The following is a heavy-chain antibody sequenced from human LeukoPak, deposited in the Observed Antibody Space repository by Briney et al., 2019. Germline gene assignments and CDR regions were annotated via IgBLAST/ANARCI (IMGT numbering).Heavy chain of an antibody. CDR1: GGSISSSSYY. CDR2: IYYSGST. CDR3: ARDGVNYYDISGHDI. Sequence: SETLSLTCTVSGGSISSSSYYWGWIRQPPGKGLEWIGYIYYSGSTNYNPSLKSRVTISVDTSKNQFSLKLSSVTAADTAVYYCARDGVNYYDISGHDIWGRGTLVTVSS. D-gene: IGHD3-22*01. J-gene: IGHJ4*02. V-gene: IGHV4-61*01.